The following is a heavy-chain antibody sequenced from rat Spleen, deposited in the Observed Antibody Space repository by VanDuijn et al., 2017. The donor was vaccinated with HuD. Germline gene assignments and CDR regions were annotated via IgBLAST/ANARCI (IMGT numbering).Heavy chain of an antibody. J-gene: IGHJ2*01. Sequence: EVQLVESGGGLVQPGRSLKLSCAASGFILNNYGMHWIRQAPTKGLEWVASISTGGGNTYYRDSVKGRFTISRDNAKSSLYLQMDSLRSGDTATYYCATYNSGYYFDYWGQGVMVTVSS. CDR1: GFILNNYG. V-gene: IGHV5-19*01. CDR2: ISTGGGNT. CDR3: ATYNSGYYFDY. D-gene: IGHD4-3*01.